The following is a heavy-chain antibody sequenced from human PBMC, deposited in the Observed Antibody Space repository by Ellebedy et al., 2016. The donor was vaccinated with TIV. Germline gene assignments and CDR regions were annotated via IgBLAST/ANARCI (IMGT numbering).Heavy chain of an antibody. CDR1: GFTFSNFW. D-gene: IGHD6-19*01. CDR2: IKRDASDK. CDR3: ARGPYSSGWYNEKISVFDY. J-gene: IGHJ4*02. V-gene: IGHV3-7*01. Sequence: PGGSLRLSCAASGFTFSNFWMGWVRQAPGEGLEWVANIKRDASDKYYMDSVKGRFTISRDNAKNSLYLQMNSLRAEDTAVYYCARGPYSSGWYNEKISVFDYWGQGTLVTVSS.